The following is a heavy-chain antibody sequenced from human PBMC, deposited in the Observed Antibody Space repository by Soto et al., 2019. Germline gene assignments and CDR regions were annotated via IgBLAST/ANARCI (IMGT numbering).Heavy chain of an antibody. CDR3: VRDWSKTGDPIVDY. CDR1: GFSFSSYW. CDR2: IKQDGREI. J-gene: IGHJ4*02. D-gene: IGHD3-10*01. Sequence: EVQLVESGGGLVQHGGSLRLSCVASGFSFSSYWMRWVRRAPGTGLEWVANIKQDGREIHYVDSVKGRFTISRDNAKNSLYLQMNSLRVEDTAFYYCVRDWSKTGDPIVDYLGQGTLGTFAS. V-gene: IGHV3-7*05.